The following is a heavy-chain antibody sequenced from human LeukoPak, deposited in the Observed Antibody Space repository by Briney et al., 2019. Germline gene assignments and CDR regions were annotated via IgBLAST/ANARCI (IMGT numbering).Heavy chain of an antibody. Sequence: GASVKVSCKASGGTFSSYAISWVRQAPGQGLEWMGGIIPIFGTANYAQKFQGRVTITTDESTSTAYMELSSLRSEDTAVYYCASSQDIVVVVAATADDGYAFDIWGQGTMVTVSS. CDR3: ASSQDIVVVVAATADDGYAFDI. CDR2: IIPIFGTA. V-gene: IGHV1-69*05. J-gene: IGHJ3*02. CDR1: GGTFSSYA. D-gene: IGHD2-15*01.